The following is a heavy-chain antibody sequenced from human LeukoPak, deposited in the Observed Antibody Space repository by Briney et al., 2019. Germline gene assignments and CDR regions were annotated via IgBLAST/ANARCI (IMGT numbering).Heavy chain of an antibody. D-gene: IGHD1-26*01. J-gene: IGHJ5*02. CDR3: ARVLGVGATRQYNWFDP. CDR2: INHSGST. CDR1: GGSFSGYY. Sequence: PSETLSLTCAVYGGSFSGYYWSWIRQPPGKGLEWIGEINHSGSTNYNPSLKSRVTISVDTSKNQFSLKLSSVTAADTAVYYCARVLGVGATRQYNWFDPWGQGTLVTVSS. V-gene: IGHV4-34*01.